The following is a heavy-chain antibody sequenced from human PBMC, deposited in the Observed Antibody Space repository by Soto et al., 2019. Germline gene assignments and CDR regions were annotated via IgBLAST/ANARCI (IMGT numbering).Heavy chain of an antibody. Sequence: TLSLTCTVSGGSISSSSYYWGWIRQPPGKGLEWIGSIYYSGSTYYNPSLKSRVTISVDTSKNQFSLKLSSVTAADTAVYYCARTPRYSSSWLLDYWGQGTLVTVSS. CDR2: IYYSGST. CDR3: ARTPRYSSSWLLDY. CDR1: GGSISSSSYY. V-gene: IGHV4-39*01. D-gene: IGHD6-13*01. J-gene: IGHJ4*02.